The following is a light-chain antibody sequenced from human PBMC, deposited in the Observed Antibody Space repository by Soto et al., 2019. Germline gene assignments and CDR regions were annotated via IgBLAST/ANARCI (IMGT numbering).Light chain of an antibody. V-gene: IGLV2-14*01. CDR3: SSYKSDSTRV. CDR1: SSDVGGYDY. J-gene: IGLJ3*02. CDR2: DVS. Sequence: QSALTQPASVSGSPGQSITISCTGTSSDVGGYDYVSWYKQHQDRAPKLIIYDVSNRPSGVSNRFSGSRSGNTASLTISGLQAEDEADYYCSSYKSDSTRVFGGGTKLTVL.